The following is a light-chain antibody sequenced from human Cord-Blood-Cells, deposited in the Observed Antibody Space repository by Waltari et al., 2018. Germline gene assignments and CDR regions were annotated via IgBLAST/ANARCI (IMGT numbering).Light chain of an antibody. Sequence: DIQMTQSPSSLSASVGARVTITCRASQSISSYLNWYQQKPGKAPKLLIYAASSLQSGVPSRFSGSGSGTDFTLTINSLQPEDFATYDCQQSYSTPRTFGGGTKVEIK. J-gene: IGKJ4*01. V-gene: IGKV1-39*01. CDR1: QSISSY. CDR3: QQSYSTPRT. CDR2: AAS.